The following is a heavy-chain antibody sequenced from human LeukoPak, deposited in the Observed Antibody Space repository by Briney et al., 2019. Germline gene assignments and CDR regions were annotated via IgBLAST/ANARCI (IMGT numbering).Heavy chain of an antibody. CDR3: AKDSVRIAVAPYYFDY. J-gene: IGHJ4*02. V-gene: IGHV3-23*01. Sequence: GGSLRLSCAASGFTFSSYAMSWARQAPGKGLEWVSAISGSGGNTYYADSVKGRFTISRDNSKNTLYLQMNSLRAEDTAVCYCAKDSVRIAVAPYYFDYWGQGTLVTVSS. CDR1: GFTFSSYA. D-gene: IGHD6-19*01. CDR2: ISGSGGNT.